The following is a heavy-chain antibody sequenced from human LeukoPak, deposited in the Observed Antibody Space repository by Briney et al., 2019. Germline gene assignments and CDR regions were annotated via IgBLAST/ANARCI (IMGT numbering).Heavy chain of an antibody. D-gene: IGHD3-10*01. Sequence: GGSLRLSCAASGFTFSSYGIHWVRQAPGKGLEWVSSISPSGNSVWYADSLKGRSTISRDNAKNSLFLQVNTLRAEDTAVYFCARDVLGESGAGGYWGQGTLVTVSS. CDR2: ISPSGNSV. J-gene: IGHJ4*02. CDR1: GFTFSSYG. CDR3: ARDVLGESGAGGY. V-gene: IGHV3-21*01.